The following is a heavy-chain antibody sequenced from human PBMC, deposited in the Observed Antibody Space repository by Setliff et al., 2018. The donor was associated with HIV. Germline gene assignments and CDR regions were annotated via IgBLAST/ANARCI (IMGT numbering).Heavy chain of an antibody. CDR1: GGSLSDYY. D-gene: IGHD2-15*01. J-gene: IGHJ5*02. Sequence: KPSETLSLTCGVYGGSLSDYYWSWIRQPPGKGLEWIGEINHSGSSNYNPFLKSRVTISVDTSKNQLSLNVTSVTAADTAVYYWARSSRGYCSGGSCYGFDPWGQGNLVTVSS. CDR3: ARSSRGYCSGGSCYGFDP. CDR2: INHSGSS. V-gene: IGHV4-34*01.